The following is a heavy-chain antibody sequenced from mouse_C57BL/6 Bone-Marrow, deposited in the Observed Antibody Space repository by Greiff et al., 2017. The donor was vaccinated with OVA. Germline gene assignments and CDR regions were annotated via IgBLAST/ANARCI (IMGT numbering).Heavy chain of an antibody. Sequence: VQLQQSGAELARPGASVKLSCKASGYTFTSYGISWVKQRTGQGLEWIGEIYPRSGNTYYNEKFKGKATLTADKSSSTAYMELRSLTSEDSAVYFCARGHYYGSSTAYWGQGTLVTVSA. CDR1: GYTFTSYG. CDR2: IYPRSGNT. V-gene: IGHV1-81*01. CDR3: ARGHYYGSSTAY. D-gene: IGHD1-1*01. J-gene: IGHJ3*01.